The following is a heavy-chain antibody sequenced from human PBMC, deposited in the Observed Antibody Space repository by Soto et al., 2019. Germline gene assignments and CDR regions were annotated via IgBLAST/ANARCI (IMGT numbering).Heavy chain of an antibody. Sequence: QVQLVESGGGVVQPGRSLRLSCAASGFTFSSYGMHWVRQAPGKGLEWVAVIWYDGSNKYYADSVKGRFTISRDNSKNPLYLQMNSLRAEDTAVYYCARETEEYDFWNDYYYYYGMDVWGQGTTVTVSS. CDR1: GFTFSSYG. V-gene: IGHV3-33*01. CDR3: ARETEEYDFWNDYYYYYGMDV. D-gene: IGHD3-3*01. J-gene: IGHJ6*02. CDR2: IWYDGSNK.